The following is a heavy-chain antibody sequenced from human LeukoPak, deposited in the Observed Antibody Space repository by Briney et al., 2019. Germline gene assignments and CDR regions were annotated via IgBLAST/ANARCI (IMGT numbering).Heavy chain of an antibody. CDR1: GVSISSYS. Sequence: SETLSLTCTVCGVSISSYSWSWIRQPPGKGKEWIGYISTSGNTNSNPSLKSRVTMSVDTSQSQFSLNLSSVAAADTAVYYCARLRGGKGQYYFDFWGQGTLVTVSS. V-gene: IGHV4-4*09. CDR3: ARLRGGKGQYYFDF. CDR2: ISTSGNT. J-gene: IGHJ4*02. D-gene: IGHD4-23*01.